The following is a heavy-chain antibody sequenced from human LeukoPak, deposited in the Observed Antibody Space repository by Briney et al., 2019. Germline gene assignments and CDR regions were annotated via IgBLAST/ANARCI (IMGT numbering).Heavy chain of an antibody. CDR2: ISYDGSNK. V-gene: IGHV3-30*18. CDR3: AKDLGSYGSLFDY. Sequence: GGSLRLSCAASGFTFSSYGMHWVRQAPGKGLEWVAVISYDGSNKYYADSVKGRFTISRDNSKNTPYLQMNSLRAEDTAVYYCAKDLGSYGSLFDYWGQGTLVTVSS. D-gene: IGHD5-18*01. J-gene: IGHJ4*02. CDR1: GFTFSSYG.